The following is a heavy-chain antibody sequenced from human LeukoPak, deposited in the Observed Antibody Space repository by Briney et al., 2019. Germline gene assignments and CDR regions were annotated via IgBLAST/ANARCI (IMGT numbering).Heavy chain of an antibody. D-gene: IGHD3-10*01. J-gene: IGHJ6*03. CDR1: GGSISSSSYY. CDR3: ARVSGVYYYYYYMDV. Sequence: PSETLSLTCTVSGGSISSSSYYWGWIRQPPGKGLEWIGSIFYSGSTYYNPSLKSRVTISVDTSKNQFSLKLSSVTAADTAVYYCARVSGVYYYYYYMDVWGKGTTVTISS. V-gene: IGHV4-39*01. CDR2: IFYSGST.